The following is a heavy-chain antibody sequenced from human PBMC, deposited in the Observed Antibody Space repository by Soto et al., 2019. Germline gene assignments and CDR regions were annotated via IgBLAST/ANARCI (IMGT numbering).Heavy chain of an antibody. D-gene: IGHD1-26*01. Sequence: QVQLVESGGGVVQPGRSLRLFCAASGFTFSFYGMHWVRQAPGKGLEWVAVISYDGSSKYYADSVKGRFTISRDNSKNTLYLQMNSLRAEDTAVYYCAKEMGGSRAGGMDVWGQGTTVTVSS. CDR3: AKEMGGSRAGGMDV. CDR1: GFTFSFYG. V-gene: IGHV3-30*18. J-gene: IGHJ6*02. CDR2: ISYDGSSK.